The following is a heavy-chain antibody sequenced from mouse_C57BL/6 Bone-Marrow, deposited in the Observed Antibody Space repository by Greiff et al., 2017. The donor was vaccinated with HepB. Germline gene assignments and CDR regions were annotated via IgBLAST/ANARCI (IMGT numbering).Heavy chain of an antibody. CDR2: IYPRRCNT. J-gene: IGHJ3*01. V-gene: IGHV1-81*01. D-gene: IGHD1-1*01. Sequence: QVQLKESGAELARPGDSVKLSCKASGYTFTSHGISWVKQRTGQGLEWIGEIYPRRCNTYYNEKFKGKATLTADKSSSTAYMELRSLTSEDSAVYFCARDTDYYGSFSYWGQGTLVTVSA. CDR1: GYTFTSHG. CDR3: ARDTDYYGSFSY.